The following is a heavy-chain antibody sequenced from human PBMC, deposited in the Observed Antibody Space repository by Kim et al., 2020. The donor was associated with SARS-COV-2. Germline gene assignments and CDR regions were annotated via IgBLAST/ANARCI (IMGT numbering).Heavy chain of an antibody. D-gene: IGHD5-18*01. CDR3: AREGIQLWVTSSEFDY. V-gene: IGHV1-3*01. J-gene: IGHJ4*02. Sequence: KFQGRVTITRDTSASTAYMELSSLRSEDTAVYYCAREGIQLWVTSSEFDYWGQGTLVTVSS.